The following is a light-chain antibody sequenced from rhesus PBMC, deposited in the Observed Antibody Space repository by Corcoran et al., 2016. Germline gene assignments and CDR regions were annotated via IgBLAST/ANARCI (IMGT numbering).Light chain of an antibody. CDR3: LQHNSYPFT. CDR1: QGFSSY. J-gene: IGKJ3*01. CDR2: NAS. Sequence: DIQMTQSPSSLSASVGDTVTITCRASQGFSSYLNWFQQKPGKAPKLLIYNASSLESGVPSRFSGSGSGTDFTPAISSLQPEDFAAYYCLQHNSYPFTFGPGTKLDIK. V-gene: IGKV1-28*03.